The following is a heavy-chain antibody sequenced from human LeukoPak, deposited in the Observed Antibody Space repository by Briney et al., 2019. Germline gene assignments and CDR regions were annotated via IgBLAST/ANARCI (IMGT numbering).Heavy chain of an antibody. Sequence: PGGSLRLSCTASGFTFSDYWITWVRQAPGKGLEWVANIKQDGSEKYYVDSVKGRFTISRDNAKNSLYLQMNSLRDEDTAVYYCARPLLSLDYWGQGTLVTVSS. D-gene: IGHD1-26*01. J-gene: IGHJ4*02. V-gene: IGHV3-7*03. CDR1: GFTFSDYW. CDR2: IKQDGSEK. CDR3: ARPLLSLDY.